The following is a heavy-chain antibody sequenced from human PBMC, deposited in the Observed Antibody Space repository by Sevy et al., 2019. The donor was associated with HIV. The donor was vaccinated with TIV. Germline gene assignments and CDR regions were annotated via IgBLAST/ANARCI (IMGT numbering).Heavy chain of an antibody. CDR1: ESSLGNYG. D-gene: IGHD1-1*01. CDR2: RKQDGIVK. Sequence: GGSWRLPFVFLESSLGNYGWPGAARPPGKGLEGGANRKQDGIVKPYVASVKGRFTISRDNAKNSLSLQMNSLSAEDTAVYYCARDTNYFYVDVWGKGTTVTVSS. V-gene: IGHV3-7*01. J-gene: IGHJ6*03. CDR3: ARDTNYFYVDV.